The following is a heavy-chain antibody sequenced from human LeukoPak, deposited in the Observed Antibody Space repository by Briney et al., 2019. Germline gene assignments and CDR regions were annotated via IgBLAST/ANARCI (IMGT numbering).Heavy chain of an antibody. CDR2: INHSGST. CDR3: ASLRSPDNYYYYYGMDV. V-gene: IGHV4-34*01. Sequence: PSETLSLTCAVYGGSFSGYYWSWIRQPPGKGLEWIGEINHSGSTNYNPSLKSRVTISVDTSKNQFSLKLSSVTAADTAVYYCASLRSPDNYYYYYGMDVWGQGTTVTVSS. CDR1: GGSFSGYY. J-gene: IGHJ6*02.